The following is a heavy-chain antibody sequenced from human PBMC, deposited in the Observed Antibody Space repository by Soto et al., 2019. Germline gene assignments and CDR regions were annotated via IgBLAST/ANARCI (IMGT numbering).Heavy chain of an antibody. CDR3: ARDSPITMVGPVQNWFDP. CDR1: GGSISSGGYY. CDR2: IYYSGST. D-gene: IGHD3-10*01. J-gene: IGHJ5*02. Sequence: SETLSLTCTVSGGSISSGGYYWSWIRQHPGKGLEWIGYIYYSGSTYYNTSLKSRVTISVDTSKNQFSLKLSSVTAADTAIYYCARDSPITMVGPVQNWFDPWGQGTLVTVSS. V-gene: IGHV4-31*03.